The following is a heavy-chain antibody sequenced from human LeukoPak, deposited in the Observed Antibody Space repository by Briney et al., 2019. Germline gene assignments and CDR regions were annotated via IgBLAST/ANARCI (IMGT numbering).Heavy chain of an antibody. CDR2: ISAYNGNT. CDR1: GYTFTSYG. D-gene: IGHD6-19*01. J-gene: IGHJ6*02. CDR3: ARDAGLSIAVAGRYYYYYGMDV. V-gene: IGHV1-18*01. Sequence: APVKVSCKASGYTFTSYGISWVRQAPGQGLEWMGWISAYNGNTNYAQKLQGRVTMTTDTSTSTAYMELRSLRSDDTAVYYCARDAGLSIAVAGRYYYYYGMDVWGQGTTVTVSS.